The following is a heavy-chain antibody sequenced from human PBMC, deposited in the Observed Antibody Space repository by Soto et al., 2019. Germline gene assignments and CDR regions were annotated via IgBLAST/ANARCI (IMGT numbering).Heavy chain of an antibody. CDR1: GFTFSSYG. D-gene: IGHD1-1*01. CDR2: ISYDGSNK. Sequence: GGSLRLSCAASGFTFSSYGMHWVRQAPGKGLEWVAVISYDGSNKYYADSVKGRFTISRDNSKNTLYLQMNSLRAEDTAVYYCARYNWNDVGYFDYWGQGTLVTVSS. V-gene: IGHV3-30*03. J-gene: IGHJ4*02. CDR3: ARYNWNDVGYFDY.